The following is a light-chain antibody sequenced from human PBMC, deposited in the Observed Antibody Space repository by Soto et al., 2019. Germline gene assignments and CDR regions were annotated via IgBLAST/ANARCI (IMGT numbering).Light chain of an antibody. V-gene: IGKV1D-12*01. CDR3: QQAYSFPIT. CDR1: QDIAAY. CDR2: AAS. J-gene: IGKJ5*01. Sequence: IQVTQSPSSVSASVVDRVTITCRASQDIAAYLAWYQHKPGRAPELLIHAASSLQSGVPSRFSGSGSGTDFTLTINSLQPEDFATYYCQQAYSFPITFGQGTRLEI.